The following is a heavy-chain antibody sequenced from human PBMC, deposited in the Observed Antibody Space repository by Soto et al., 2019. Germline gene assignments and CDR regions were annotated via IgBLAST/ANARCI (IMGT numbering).Heavy chain of an antibody. CDR3: ASEVPVYNGRGYNWNYPHYYYYIDV. D-gene: IGHD1-7*01. V-gene: IGHV4-34*01. Sequence: SETLSLTCAVYGGSFSGYYWSWIRQPPGKGLEWIGEINHSGSTNYNPSLKSRVTISVDTSKNQFSLTLSSVTAADTAVYYCASEVPVYNGRGYNWNYPHYYYYIDVWGKGTTVTVSS. J-gene: IGHJ6*03. CDR1: GGSFSGYY. CDR2: INHSGST.